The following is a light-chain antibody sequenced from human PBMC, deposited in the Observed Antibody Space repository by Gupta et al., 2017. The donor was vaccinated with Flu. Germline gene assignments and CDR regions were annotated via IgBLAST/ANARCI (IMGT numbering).Light chain of an antibody. Sequence: PSTLSASVGDRVTITCRASQSITTWLAWYQQKPGTAPKVLIYKASRLEGGVPSRFSGSGFGTEFTLTISSLQPDDFATYYCQQEDSYSYTFGQGTKLEIK. V-gene: IGKV1-5*03. CDR2: KAS. CDR1: QSITTW. CDR3: QQEDSYSYT. J-gene: IGKJ2*01.